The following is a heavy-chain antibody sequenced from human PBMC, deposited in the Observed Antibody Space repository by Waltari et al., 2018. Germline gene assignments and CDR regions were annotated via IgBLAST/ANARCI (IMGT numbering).Heavy chain of an antibody. D-gene: IGHD4-17*01. V-gene: IGHV4-59*01. CDR2: IYYSGST. CDR1: GGSISSYY. Sequence: QLQESGPGLVKPAEALALTCTGSGGSISSYYCSWIRQPPGKGLEWIGYIYYSGSTTYNPSLKSRVTISVDTSKNQFSLKLSSVTAADTAVYYCARLGIYGAYAYPAPDYWGQGTLVTVSS. J-gene: IGHJ4*02. CDR3: ARLGIYGAYAYPAPDY.